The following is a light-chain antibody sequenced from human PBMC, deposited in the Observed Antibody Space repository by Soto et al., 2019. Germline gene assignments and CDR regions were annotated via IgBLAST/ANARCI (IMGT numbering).Light chain of an antibody. CDR1: QSISNL. CDR3: QQRYSSSWT. J-gene: IGKJ1*01. V-gene: IGKV1-39*01. Sequence: DIQMTQSPSSLSASVGDRVTITCRASQSISNLLNWYQHKPGKAPKLLIYGTSTLQSGVPSRFSGSGSGTDFTLTISSLQREDFATYYCQQRYSSSWTFRQGTKVKIK. CDR2: GTS.